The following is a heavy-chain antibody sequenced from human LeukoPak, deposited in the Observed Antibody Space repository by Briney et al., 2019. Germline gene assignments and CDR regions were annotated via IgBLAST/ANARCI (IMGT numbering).Heavy chain of an antibody. CDR3: SRLSYYNYYMDV. V-gene: IGHV4-39*01. Sequence: SETLSLTCTVSGGSISINSYYWAWIRQPPGKGLEWIGTIYYSGNTYYNPSLKSRVTISIDTSKNQFSLKLSSVTAADTAVYYSSRLSYYNYYMDVWGKGTTVTVSS. CDR2: IYYSGNT. J-gene: IGHJ6*03. CDR1: GGSISINSYY.